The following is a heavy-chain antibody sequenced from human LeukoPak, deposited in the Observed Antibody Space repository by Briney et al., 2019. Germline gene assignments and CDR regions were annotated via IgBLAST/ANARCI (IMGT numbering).Heavy chain of an antibody. D-gene: IGHD3-22*01. Sequence: PSETLSLTCTVSGGSISGGSYYWSWIRQPAGKGLEWIGRIYTSGSTNYNPSLKSRVTISVDTSKNQFSLKLSSVTAADTAVYYCARGGWEYYDGKDYFDYWGQGTLVTVSS. CDR3: ARGGWEYYDGKDYFDY. CDR1: GGSISGGSYY. V-gene: IGHV4-61*02. J-gene: IGHJ4*02. CDR2: IYTSGST.